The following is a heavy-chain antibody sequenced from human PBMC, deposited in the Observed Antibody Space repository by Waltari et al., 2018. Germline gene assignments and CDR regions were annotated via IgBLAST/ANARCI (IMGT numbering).Heavy chain of an antibody. CDR3: ARTREYYDFWSGYYDPAFYFDY. D-gene: IGHD3-3*01. J-gene: IGHJ4*02. V-gene: IGHV3-7*01. CDR1: GFTFSSYW. CDR2: IKQDGSEK. Sequence: EVQLVESGGGLVQPGGSLRLSCAASGFTFSSYWMSWVRQAPGKGLEWVANIKQDGSEKYYVDSVKGRFTISRDNAKNSLYLQMNSLRAEDTAVYYCARTREYYDFWSGYYDPAFYFDYWGQGTLVTVSS.